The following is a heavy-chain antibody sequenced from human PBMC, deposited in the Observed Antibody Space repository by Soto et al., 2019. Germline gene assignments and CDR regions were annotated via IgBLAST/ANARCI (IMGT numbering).Heavy chain of an antibody. CDR3: ARDELHGSGSYSFSDV. D-gene: IGHD3-10*01. CDR1: GGSISSCGYY. V-gene: IGHV4-31*03. CDR2: IYYSGST. Sequence: PSETLSLTCTVSGGSISSCGYYWSWIRQHPGKGLEWIGYIYYSGSTYYNPSLKSRVTISVDTSKNQFSLKLSSVTAADTAVYYCARDELHGSGSYSFSDVWGKGTTVTVSS. J-gene: IGHJ6*04.